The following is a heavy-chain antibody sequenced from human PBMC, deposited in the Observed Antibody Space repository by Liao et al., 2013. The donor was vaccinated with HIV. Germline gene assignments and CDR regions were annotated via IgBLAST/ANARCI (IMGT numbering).Heavy chain of an antibody. CDR1: GGSISRYY. Sequence: QVQLQESGPGLVKPSETLSLTCTVSGGSISRYYWSWIRQPAGKGLEWIGYIYYSGSTYYNPSLKSRVTISVDTSKNQFSLKLTSVTAGDTAVYYCAREELWCGDDCPXGGXFDLWGPGTVVTVSS. CDR3: AREELWCGDDCPXGGXFDL. CDR2: IYYSGST. V-gene: IGHV4-59*06. J-gene: IGHJ3*01. D-gene: IGHD2-21*01.